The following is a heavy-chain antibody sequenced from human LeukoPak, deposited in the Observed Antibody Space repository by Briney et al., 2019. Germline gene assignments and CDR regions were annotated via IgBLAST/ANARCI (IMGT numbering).Heavy chain of an antibody. D-gene: IGHD3-10*01. CDR2: IYYSGTT. CDR1: GGSISSYY. Sequence: SETLSLTCTVSGGSISSYYWSWIRQSPEKGLQWIGNIYYSGTTYFNPSLKSRVTISVDTSKNQFSLKLSSVTAADTAVYYCASGGRYYYGSGSYYNWGQGTLVTVSS. CDR3: ASGGRYYYGSGSYYN. J-gene: IGHJ4*02. V-gene: IGHV4-59*04.